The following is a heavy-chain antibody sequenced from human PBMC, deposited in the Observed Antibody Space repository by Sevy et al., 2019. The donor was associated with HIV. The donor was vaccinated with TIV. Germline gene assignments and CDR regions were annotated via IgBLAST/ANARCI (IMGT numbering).Heavy chain of an antibody. CDR1: GFTLSPYS. Sequence: GGSLRLSCAASGFTLSPYSMEWVRQAPGKGLEWVSHISSSSNIIYYADSVKGRFTVSRDNAKNSLYLRMDSLGDEDTAVYYGARDAMRVGNSNYYYGMDVWGQGTTVTVSS. D-gene: IGHD2-2*01. V-gene: IGHV3-48*02. CDR2: ISSSSNII. J-gene: IGHJ6*02. CDR3: ARDAMRVGNSNYYYGMDV.